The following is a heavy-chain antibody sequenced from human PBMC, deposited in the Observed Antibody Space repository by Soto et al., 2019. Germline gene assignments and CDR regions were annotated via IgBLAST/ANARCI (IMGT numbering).Heavy chain of an antibody. D-gene: IGHD4-17*01. V-gene: IGHV4-31*03. Sequence: SETLSLTCTVSGGSISSGGYYWSWIRQHPGKGLEWIGEINYSGSTNYNPSLKSRVTISVDTSKNQFSLKLSSVTAADTAVYYCARGTYGSSWGQGTMVTVSS. J-gene: IGHJ3*01. CDR3: ARGTYGSS. CDR1: GGSISSGGYY. CDR2: INYSGST.